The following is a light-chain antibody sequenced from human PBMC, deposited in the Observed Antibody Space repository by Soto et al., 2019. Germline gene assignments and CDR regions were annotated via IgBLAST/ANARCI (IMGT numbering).Light chain of an antibody. J-gene: IGKJ1*01. CDR1: QSVSSSY. Sequence: EIVLTQSPGTLSLSPGERATLSCRASQSVSSSYLAWYQQKPGQAPRLLIYGASSRATGIPDRLSGSGSGTDFTLTISRMEPEDFALYYCQQYGSAETFGQGTKVDIK. CDR2: GAS. CDR3: QQYGSAET. V-gene: IGKV3-20*01.